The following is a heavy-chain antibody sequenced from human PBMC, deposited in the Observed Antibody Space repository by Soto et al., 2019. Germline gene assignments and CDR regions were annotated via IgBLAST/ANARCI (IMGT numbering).Heavy chain of an antibody. V-gene: IGHV3-48*02. Sequence: EVQLVESGGGLVQPGGSLRLSCAASGFTFNGYSMNWVRQAPGKGLEWVSYISSSSSNIYYADSVKGRVTMSRDNAKNSLYLQMNSLRDEDTAVYYCARGAYYDSSGAAGQALDSWGQGTLVTVSS. CDR3: ARGAYYDSSGAAGQALDS. D-gene: IGHD3-22*01. CDR1: GFTFNGYS. J-gene: IGHJ4*02. CDR2: ISSSSSNI.